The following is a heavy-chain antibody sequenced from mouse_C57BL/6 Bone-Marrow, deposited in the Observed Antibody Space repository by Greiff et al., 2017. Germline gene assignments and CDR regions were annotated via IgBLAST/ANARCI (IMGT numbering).Heavy chain of an antibody. CDR2: IDPSDSYT. CDR1: GYTFTSYW. Sequence: VQLQQPGAELVMPGASVKLSCKASGYTFTSYWMHWVKQRPGQGLEWIGEIDPSDSYTNYNQKFKGKSTLTVDKSSSTAYMQLSSLTYEDTAVYYCARPGYGGRGTTLTVSS. CDR3: ARPGY. J-gene: IGHJ2*01. V-gene: IGHV1-69*01.